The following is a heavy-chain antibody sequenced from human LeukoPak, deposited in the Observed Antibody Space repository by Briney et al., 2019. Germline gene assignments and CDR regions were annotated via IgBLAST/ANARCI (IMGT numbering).Heavy chain of an antibody. Sequence: PGGSLRLSCAASGFTFSSCWMSWVRQAPGKGLEWVANIKQDGSEKYYVDSVKGRFTISRDNAKNSLYLQMNSLRAEDTAVYYCARNSKLRYFDWFDYWGQGTLVTVSS. CDR2: IKQDGSEK. D-gene: IGHD3-9*01. J-gene: IGHJ4*02. CDR1: GFTFSSCW. V-gene: IGHV3-7*01. CDR3: ARNSKLRYFDWFDY.